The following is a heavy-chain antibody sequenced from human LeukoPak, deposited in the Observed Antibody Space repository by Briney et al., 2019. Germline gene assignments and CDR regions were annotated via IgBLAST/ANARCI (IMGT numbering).Heavy chain of an antibody. CDR1: GGSISSYF. Sequence: SETLSLTCTVSGGSISSYFWSWIRQPPGKGLEWIGYIYYSGSTNYNPSLKSRLTISVDTSKNQFSLKLSSVTAADTAVYYCARDTLNGDVLRYFDWSPDYWGQGTLVTVSS. J-gene: IGHJ4*02. CDR2: IYYSGST. V-gene: IGHV4-59*01. CDR3: ARDTLNGDVLRYFDWSPDY. D-gene: IGHD3-9*01.